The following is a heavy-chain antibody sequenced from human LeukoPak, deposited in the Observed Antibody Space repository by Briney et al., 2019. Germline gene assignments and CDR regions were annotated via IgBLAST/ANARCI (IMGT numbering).Heavy chain of an antibody. V-gene: IGHV3-74*01. CDR3: ASAAAGTRNALDI. D-gene: IGHD6-13*01. CDR1: GFTFSDYW. J-gene: IGHJ3*02. Sequence: PGGSLRLSCAASGFTFSDYWMHWVRQAPGKGLVWVSRINGGGRSTSYADSVKGRFTISRDNARNTLYLQMNSLRVEDTAVYYCASAAAGTRNALDIWGQGTMVTVSS. CDR2: INGGGRST.